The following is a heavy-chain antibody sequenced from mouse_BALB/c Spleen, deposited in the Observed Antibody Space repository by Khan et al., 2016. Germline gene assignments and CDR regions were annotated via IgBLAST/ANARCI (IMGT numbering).Heavy chain of an antibody. V-gene: IGHV2-9*02. CDR3: ARLEDI. Sequence: QVSLKESGPGLVAPSQSLSITCTVSGFSLTSYGVHWVRQPPGKGLEWLGVIWAGGSTNYNSALMSRLSISKDNYKSQVFFKMNRLQTDDTAMYYCARLEDIWGQGTTLTVSS. J-gene: IGHJ2*01. CDR1: GFSLTSYG. CDR2: IWAGGST.